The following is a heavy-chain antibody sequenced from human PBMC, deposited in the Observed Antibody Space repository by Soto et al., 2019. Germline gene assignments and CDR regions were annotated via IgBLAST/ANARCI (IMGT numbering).Heavy chain of an antibody. D-gene: IGHD3-16*01. CDR1: GGSISNYF. CDR2: IYYSGST. Sequence: SETLSLTCIVSGGSISNYFWSWIRQPPGKGLEWIGHIYYSGSTNYNPSLKSRVTISVDTSKNQFSLKVSSVTAADTAVYYCARDLAGQHGDYWGQGTPVTVS. J-gene: IGHJ4*02. CDR3: ARDLAGQHGDY. V-gene: IGHV4-59*12.